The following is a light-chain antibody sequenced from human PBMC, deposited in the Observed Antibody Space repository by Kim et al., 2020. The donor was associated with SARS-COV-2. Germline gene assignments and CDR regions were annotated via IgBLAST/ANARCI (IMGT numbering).Light chain of an antibody. CDR2: DIR. V-gene: IGLV2-14*03. Sequence: HSITIACPGTNSDIGYYNYVSWYHHHPGKAPKLMIYDIRNRPSGISDRFSGSKSGNTASLTISGLQSEDEADYYCSSYTSSTTWVFGGGTQLTVL. CDR1: NSDIGYYNY. CDR3: SSYTSSTTWV. J-gene: IGLJ3*02.